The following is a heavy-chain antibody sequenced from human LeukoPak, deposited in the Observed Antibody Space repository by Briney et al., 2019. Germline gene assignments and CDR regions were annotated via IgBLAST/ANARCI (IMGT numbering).Heavy chain of an antibody. CDR1: GYTITSYY. Sequence: GASVKVSCKASGYTITSYYIHWVRQAPGQGLEWMALINPSGGITTYAQKFQGRVTLTRDTSTNTVYMDLSSLRSDDTAVYYCARDRRPSYDTSGYCFPGEYWGRGTLVTVSS. D-gene: IGHD3-22*01. V-gene: IGHV1-46*01. CDR3: ARDRRPSYDTSGYCFPGEY. CDR2: INPSGGIT. J-gene: IGHJ4*02.